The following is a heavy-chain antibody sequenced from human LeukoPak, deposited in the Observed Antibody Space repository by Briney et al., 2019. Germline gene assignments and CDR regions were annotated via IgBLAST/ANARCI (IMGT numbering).Heavy chain of an antibody. Sequence: GGSLRLSCAASGFTFSSYGMHWVRQAPGKGLEWVAVISYNGSNKYYADSVKGRFTISRDNSKHTLYLQMNSLRAEDTAVYYCAKDRRGALYYFDYWGQGTLVTVSS. CDR2: ISYNGSNK. D-gene: IGHD4/OR15-4a*01. CDR3: AKDRRGALYYFDY. CDR1: GFTFSSYG. J-gene: IGHJ4*02. V-gene: IGHV3-30*18.